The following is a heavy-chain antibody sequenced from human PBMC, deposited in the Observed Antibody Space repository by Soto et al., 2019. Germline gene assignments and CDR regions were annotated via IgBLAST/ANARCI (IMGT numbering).Heavy chain of an antibody. CDR1: GGSIIRRDSY. CDR3: ARGFGRSHFDY. CDR2: FHYSGST. V-gene: IGHV4-39*01. J-gene: IGHJ4*02. D-gene: IGHD3-16*01. Sequence: SETLSLTCTVSGGSIIRRDSYWVWIRQPPGKGLEWIGSFHYSGSTYYNPSLKSRVTISVDTSKNQLSLRVTSVTAADTAVYYCARGFGRSHFDYWGQGTLVTVSS.